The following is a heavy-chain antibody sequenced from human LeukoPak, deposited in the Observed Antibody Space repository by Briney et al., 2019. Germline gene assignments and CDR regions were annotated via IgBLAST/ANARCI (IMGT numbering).Heavy chain of an antibody. J-gene: IGHJ4*02. CDR3: AKLQIPISGSSPPRDY. CDR2: IYYSGST. V-gene: IGHV4-61*01. D-gene: IGHD1-26*01. CDR1: GGSISSSSYY. Sequence: SETLSLTCTVSGGSISSSSYYWSWIRQPPGKGLEWIGYIYYSGSTNYNPSLKSRVTISVDTSKNQFSLKLSSVTAADTAVYYCAKLQIPISGSSPPRDYWGQGTLVTVSS.